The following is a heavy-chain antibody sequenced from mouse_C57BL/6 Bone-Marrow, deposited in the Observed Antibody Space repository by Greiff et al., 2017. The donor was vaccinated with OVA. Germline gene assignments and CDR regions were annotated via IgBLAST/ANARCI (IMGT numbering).Heavy chain of an antibody. CDR1: GFTFSSYA. J-gene: IGHJ2*01. V-gene: IGHV5-4*03. CDR2: ISDGGSYT. Sequence: EVKVEESGGGLVKPGGSLKLSCAASGFTFSSYAMSWVRQTPEKRLEWVATISDGGSYTYYPDNVKGRFTISRDNAKNNLYLQMRHLKSEDTAMYYCARALTGTFYFDYWGQGTTLTVSS. D-gene: IGHD4-1*01. CDR3: ARALTGTFYFDY.